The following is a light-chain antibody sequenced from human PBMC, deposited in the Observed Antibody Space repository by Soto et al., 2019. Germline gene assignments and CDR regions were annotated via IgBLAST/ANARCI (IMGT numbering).Light chain of an antibody. CDR3: QQYDNWPQT. V-gene: IGKV3-15*01. CDR1: QTVSITY. Sequence: PGESATLSCRASQTVSITYLTWYQQKPGQAPRLLIYDASTRATGIPARFSGRGSGTEFTLTISSLQSVDFAVYYCQQYDNWPQTFGQGTKVDIK. CDR2: DAS. J-gene: IGKJ1*01.